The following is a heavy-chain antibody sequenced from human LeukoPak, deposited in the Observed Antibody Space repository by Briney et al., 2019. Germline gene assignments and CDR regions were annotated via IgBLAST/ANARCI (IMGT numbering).Heavy chain of an antibody. J-gene: IGHJ4*02. CDR3: ARDRLYFDF. CDR2: MFSGGSA. CDR1: GFSVTDND. V-gene: IGHV3-66*01. Sequence: PGGSLRLSCAASGFSVTDNDMSWVRQAPGKGLEWVSVMFSGGSAYCADSVEGRFTISRDNSKNTLYLQMNSLTAEDTAVYYCARDRLYFDFWGQGTLVTVSS.